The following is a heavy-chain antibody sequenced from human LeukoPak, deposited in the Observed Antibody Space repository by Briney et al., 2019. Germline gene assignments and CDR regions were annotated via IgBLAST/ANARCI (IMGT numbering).Heavy chain of an antibody. CDR2: VWNTGTT. D-gene: IGHD5-18*01. CDR3: TTAGIQLWLYERPADY. Sequence: GGSQRLSCAASGLTFKNAWMTWVRRAPGKGLEWVGRVWNTGTTDYAAPVKGRFTISRDDSKNTLYLQMNSLKTEDTAVYYCTTAGIQLWLYERPADYWGQGTLVTVSS. J-gene: IGHJ4*02. V-gene: IGHV3-15*01. CDR1: GLTFKNAW.